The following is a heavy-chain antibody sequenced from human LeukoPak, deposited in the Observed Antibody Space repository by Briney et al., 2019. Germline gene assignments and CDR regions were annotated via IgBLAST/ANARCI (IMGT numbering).Heavy chain of an antibody. CDR3: ARVSYSSSWYVDC. J-gene: IGHJ4*02. D-gene: IGHD6-13*01. Sequence: GGSLRLSCAASGFTFSSYWMHWVRQSPGKGLVWVSRINNDGSITNYADSVKGRFTISRDNAKNTLHLQMNSLGAEDTAVYYCARVSYSSSWYVDCWGQGTLVTVSS. CDR2: INNDGSIT. V-gene: IGHV3-74*01. CDR1: GFTFSSYW.